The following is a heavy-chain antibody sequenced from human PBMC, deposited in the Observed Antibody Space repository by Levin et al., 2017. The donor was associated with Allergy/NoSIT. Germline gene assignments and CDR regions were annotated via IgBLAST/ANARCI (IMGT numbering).Heavy chain of an antibody. CDR3: AGVYSYQYYFDY. CDR2: INAYDGNT. J-gene: IGHJ4*02. CDR1: GYTFTNYG. D-gene: IGHD5-18*01. V-gene: IGHV1-18*01. Sequence: GESLKISCKASGYTFTNYGISWVRQAPGQGLEWMGWINAYDGNTNYAQDLQGRVTMTTDTSTSTAYMELRSLRSDDTAVYYCAGVYSYQYYFDYWGQGTLVTVSS.